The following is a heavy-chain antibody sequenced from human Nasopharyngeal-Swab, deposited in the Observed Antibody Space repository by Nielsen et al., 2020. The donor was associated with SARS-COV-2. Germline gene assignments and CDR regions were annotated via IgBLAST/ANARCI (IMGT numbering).Heavy chain of an antibody. CDR3: AREKAVAGIGGYHYYGMDV. J-gene: IGHJ6*02. CDR2: LYSGGST. Sequence: GGSLRPSCAASGFTVSSNYMSWVRQAPGKGLEWVSALYSGGSTYYIDSVKGRFTVSRDNSRNTLYLQMNSLRPEDTAVYYCAREKAVAGIGGYHYYGMDVWGQGTTVTVSS. V-gene: IGHV3-53*05. CDR1: GFTVSSNY. D-gene: IGHD6-19*01.